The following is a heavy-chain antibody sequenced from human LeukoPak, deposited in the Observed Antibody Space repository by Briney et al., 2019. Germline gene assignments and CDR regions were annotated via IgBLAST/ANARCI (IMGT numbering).Heavy chain of an antibody. Sequence: PGGSLRLSCAASGFTFSSYAMSWVRQAPGKGLEWLSAISGSGGSTYYADSVKGRFTISRDNSKNTLYLQMNSLRAEDTAVYYCAKDPAIVSSSWYFWGQGTLVTVSS. CDR1: GFTFSSYA. CDR3: AKDPAIVSSSWYF. CDR2: ISGSGGST. V-gene: IGHV3-23*01. J-gene: IGHJ4*02. D-gene: IGHD6-13*01.